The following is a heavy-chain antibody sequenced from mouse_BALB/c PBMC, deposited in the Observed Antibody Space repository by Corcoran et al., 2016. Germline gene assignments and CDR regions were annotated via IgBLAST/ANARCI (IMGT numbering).Heavy chain of an antibody. J-gene: IGHJ4*01. CDR2: INPYNGAT. V-gene: IGHV1-26*01. Sequence: EVQLQQSGPELVKPGASVKISCKASGYSFTGYYMHWVKQSHVKSLEWIGRINPYNGATSYNQNFKDKASLTVDKSSSTAYMELHSLTSEDSAVYYCARSDYPFYAMDYWGQGTSVTVSS. CDR3: ARSDYPFYAMDY. CDR1: GYSFTGYY. D-gene: IGHD2-4*01.